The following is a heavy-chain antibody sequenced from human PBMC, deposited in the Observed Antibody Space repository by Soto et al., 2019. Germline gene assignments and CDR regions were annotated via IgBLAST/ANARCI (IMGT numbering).Heavy chain of an antibody. CDR1: GGTFNTYA. V-gene: IGHV1-69*19. D-gene: IGHD3-10*01. CDR2: ISPIFGA. J-gene: IGHJ4*02. Sequence: QVQLVQSGAEMKKPGSSVKVSCQSSGGTFNTYAMNWVRQAPGQGPEWMGDISPIFGANYAPKFQGRVTITADESTGTSYMQLSSLTSEDTALYFCAREVQVHTPAFVYWGQGTLVTVSS. CDR3: AREVQVHTPAFVY.